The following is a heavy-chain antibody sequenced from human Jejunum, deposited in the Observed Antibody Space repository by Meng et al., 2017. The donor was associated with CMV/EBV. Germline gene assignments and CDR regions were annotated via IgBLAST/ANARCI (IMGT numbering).Heavy chain of an antibody. D-gene: IGHD3-22*01. CDR2: ISWNSGAI. CDR1: FDDYA. J-gene: IGHJ4*02. V-gene: IGHV3-9*01. CDR3: AKSTRGYYDTTGYSES. Sequence: FDDYAMHWVRQAPGKGLEWVSGISWNSGAIGYADSIKGRFTISRDNGKNTLYLQMNDLRPEDTAFYYCAKSTRGYYDTTGYSESWGQGTPVTVSS.